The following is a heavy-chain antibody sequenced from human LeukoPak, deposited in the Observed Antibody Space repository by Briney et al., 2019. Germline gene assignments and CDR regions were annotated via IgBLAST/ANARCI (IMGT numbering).Heavy chain of an antibody. CDR1: GFTFGNYT. Sequence: GGSLRLSCAASGFTFGNYTMNWVRQAPGKGLEWVSFISRSSNIYYADSVKGRFTISRDNAKNSLYLQMNSLGAEDTAVYYCARSLSVVTAYLDYWGQGMLVTVSS. CDR3: ARSLSVVTAYLDY. D-gene: IGHD2-21*02. J-gene: IGHJ4*02. CDR2: ISRSSNI. V-gene: IGHV3-21*01.